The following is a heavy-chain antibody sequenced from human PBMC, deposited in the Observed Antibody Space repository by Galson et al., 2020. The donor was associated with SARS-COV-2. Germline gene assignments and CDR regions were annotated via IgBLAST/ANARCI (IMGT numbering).Heavy chain of an antibody. Sequence: SQTLSLTCTVSGGSISSGGYYWRWIRQHPGKGLEWIVYIYYSGRPHYNPSLKSRLTISVDTSKTQFSLKLSSVTAPDTAVYYCAGGITRIGVRHFDLWGRGTLVTVSS. CDR1: GGSISSGGYY. J-gene: IGHJ2*01. CDR2: IYYSGRP. CDR3: AGGITRIGVRHFDL. D-gene: IGHD3-22*01. V-gene: IGHV4-31*03.